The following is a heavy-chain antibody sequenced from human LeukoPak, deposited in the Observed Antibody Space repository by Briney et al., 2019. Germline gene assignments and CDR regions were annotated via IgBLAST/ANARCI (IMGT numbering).Heavy chain of an antibody. Sequence: GESLKISCKGSGYSFTSYWIGWVRQMPGRGLEWMGVIYPGDSDTRYSPSFQGDVTISADKSISTAYLQWSSLKASDTAMYYCARQTNQWLLSHWGQGTLVTASS. CDR2: IYPGDSDT. CDR3: ARQTNQWLLSH. CDR1: GYSFTSYW. J-gene: IGHJ4*02. D-gene: IGHD5-12*01. V-gene: IGHV5-51*01.